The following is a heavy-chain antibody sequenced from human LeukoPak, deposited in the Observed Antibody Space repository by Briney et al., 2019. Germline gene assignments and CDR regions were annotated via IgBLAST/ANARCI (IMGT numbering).Heavy chain of an antibody. CDR2: ISSGSSYI. V-gene: IGHV3-21*01. CDR1: GFTFSSYA. CDR3: ARGGNWNPYYFDY. Sequence: PGGSLRLSCAASGFTFSSYAMSWVRQAPGKGLEWVSSISSGSSYIYYADSVKGRFTISRDNAKNSLYLQMNSLRAEDTAVYYCARGGNWNPYYFDYWGQGTLVTVSS. D-gene: IGHD1-20*01. J-gene: IGHJ4*02.